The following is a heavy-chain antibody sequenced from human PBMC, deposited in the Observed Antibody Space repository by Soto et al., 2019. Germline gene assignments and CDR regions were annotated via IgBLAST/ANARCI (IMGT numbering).Heavy chain of an antibody. J-gene: IGHJ5*02. Sequence: SETMPLICTVSGGSRSHYYWNWIRQPTGKGLEWIGYIYPSGSSNYNPSLKRRVAISVDTSKNQFSLMLSAVNAADTAVYYCAPGGEWYPYRTWFDPWGQGTLVTVSS. CDR3: APGGEWYPYRTWFDP. CDR1: GGSRSHYY. D-gene: IGHD3-3*01. V-gene: IGHV4-4*09. CDR2: IYPSGSS.